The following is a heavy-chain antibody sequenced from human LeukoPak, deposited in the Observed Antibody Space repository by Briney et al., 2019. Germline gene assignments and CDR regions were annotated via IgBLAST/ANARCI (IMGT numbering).Heavy chain of an antibody. CDR1: GFTFSSYE. Sequence: PGGSLRLSCAASGFTFSSYEMNWVRQAPGKGLEWVSYISSSGSTIYYADSVKGRFTISRDNAKNSLYLQMNSLRAEDTAVYYCASSWGYYFDYWSQGTLVTVSS. CDR2: ISSSGSTI. J-gene: IGHJ4*02. D-gene: IGHD3-16*01. CDR3: ASSWGYYFDY. V-gene: IGHV3-48*03.